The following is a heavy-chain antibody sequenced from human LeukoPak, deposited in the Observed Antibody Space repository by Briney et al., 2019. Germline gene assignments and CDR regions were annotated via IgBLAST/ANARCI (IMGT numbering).Heavy chain of an antibody. D-gene: IGHD3-22*01. CDR2: IRGSGHDL. J-gene: IGHJ6*02. Sequence: PGGSLRPSCVACGFSFSDYYMSWIRQAPGGWMGWISYIRGSGHDLYYADSVKCRFTISRYNANNSSYLQMNSRRAEDTAVYYCARSIGYYYTMDVWGQGTTVTVSS. CDR3: ARSIGYYYTMDV. V-gene: IGHV3-11*01. CDR1: GFSFSDYY.